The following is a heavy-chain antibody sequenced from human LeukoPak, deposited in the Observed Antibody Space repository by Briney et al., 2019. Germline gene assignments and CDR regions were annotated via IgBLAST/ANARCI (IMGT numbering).Heavy chain of an antibody. CDR3: AKDSRDYNFQTGYYFDY. Sequence: PGGSLRLSCAASGFTFSSYAMSWVRQAPGKGLEWVSAISGSDGSTYYADSVKGRFTISRDNSKNTLDLQMNSLRAEDTAIYYCAKDSRDYNFQTGYYFDYWGQGTLVTVSS. D-gene: IGHD5-24*01. V-gene: IGHV3-23*01. CDR1: GFTFSSYA. J-gene: IGHJ4*02. CDR2: ISGSDGST.